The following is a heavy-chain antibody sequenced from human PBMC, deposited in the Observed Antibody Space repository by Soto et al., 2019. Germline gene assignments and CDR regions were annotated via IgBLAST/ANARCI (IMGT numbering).Heavy chain of an antibody. CDR3: ASEGEYCSGGSCAYGMDV. CDR1: GFTFSSYA. D-gene: IGHD2-15*01. CDR2: ISYDGSNK. J-gene: IGHJ6*02. V-gene: IGHV3-30-3*01. Sequence: PGGSLRLSCAASGFTFSSYAMHWVRQAPGKGLEWVAVISYDGSNKYYADSVKGRFTISRDNSKNTLYLQMNSLRAEDTAVYYCASEGEYCSGGSCAYGMDVWGQGTTVTVSS.